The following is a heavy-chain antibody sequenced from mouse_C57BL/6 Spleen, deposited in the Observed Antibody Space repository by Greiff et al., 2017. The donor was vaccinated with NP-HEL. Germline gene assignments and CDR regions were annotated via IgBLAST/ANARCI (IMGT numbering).Heavy chain of an antibody. CDR1: GFTFSSYA. CDR3: TRDRYYGSSHWYFDV. J-gene: IGHJ1*03. Sequence: EVMLVESGEGLVKPGGSLKLSCAASGFTFSSYAMSWVRQTPEKRLEWVAYISSGGDYIYYADTVKGRFTISRDNARNSLYLQMSSLKSADTAMYYCTRDRYYGSSHWYFDVWGTGTTVTVSS. V-gene: IGHV5-9-1*02. D-gene: IGHD1-1*01. CDR2: ISSGGDYI.